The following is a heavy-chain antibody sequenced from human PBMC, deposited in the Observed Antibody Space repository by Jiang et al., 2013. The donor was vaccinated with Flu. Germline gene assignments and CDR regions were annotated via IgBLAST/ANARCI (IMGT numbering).Heavy chain of an antibody. D-gene: IGHD6-13*01. Sequence: GPGLVKPSQTLSLTCTVSGGSISSGSYYWSWIRQPAGKGLEWIGRIYTSGSTNYNPSLKSRVTISVDTSKNQFSLKLSSVTAADTAVYYCAREGSSSWYQLPGMFDYWGQGTLVTVSS. CDR2: IYTSGST. CDR3: AREGSSSWYQLPGMFDY. J-gene: IGHJ4*02. V-gene: IGHV4-61*02. CDR1: GGSISSGSYY.